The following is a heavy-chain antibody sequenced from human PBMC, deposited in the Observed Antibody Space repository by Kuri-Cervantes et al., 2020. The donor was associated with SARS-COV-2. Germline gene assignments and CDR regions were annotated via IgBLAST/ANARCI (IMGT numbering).Heavy chain of an antibody. Sequence: GESLKISCAASGFTFSSYGMNWVRQAPGKGLEWVSSISSSSSYISYADSMKGRFTISRDNAKNSLYLQMNSLRAEDTAVYYCARGNYVMHSRWPTAPSDYWGQGTLVTVSS. D-gene: IGHD3-16*01. CDR2: ISSSSSYI. J-gene: IGHJ4*02. V-gene: IGHV3-21*01. CDR1: GFTFSSYG. CDR3: ARGNYVMHSRWPTAPSDY.